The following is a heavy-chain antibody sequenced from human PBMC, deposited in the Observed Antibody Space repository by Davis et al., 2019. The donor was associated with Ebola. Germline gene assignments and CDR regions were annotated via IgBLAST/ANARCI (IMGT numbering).Heavy chain of an antibody. CDR2: ISGSGGST. Sequence: GGSLRLSCAASGFTFSSYSMNWVRQAPGKGPEWVSAISGSGGSTYYADSVKGRFTISRDNSKNTLYLQMNSLRAEDTAVYYCAKDRAARIFGVARYWGQGTLVTVSS. V-gene: IGHV3-23*01. J-gene: IGHJ4*02. D-gene: IGHD3-3*01. CDR3: AKDRAARIFGVARY. CDR1: GFTFSSYS.